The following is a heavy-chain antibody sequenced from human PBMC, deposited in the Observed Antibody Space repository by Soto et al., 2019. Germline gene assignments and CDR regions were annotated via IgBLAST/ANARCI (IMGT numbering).Heavy chain of an antibody. V-gene: IGHV4-30-2*01. J-gene: IGHJ4*02. CDR3: ARGGGVTTTGDDY. Sequence: QLQLQESGSGLVKPSQTLSLTCAVSGGSINTATHSWSWIRQPPGKGLEWIGYIYHSGSTYYNPSVKSRVTISIDKSNHQFSLRLSSVTAADTAVYSCARGGGVTTTGDDYWGQGILVTVSS. CDR2: IYHSGST. CDR1: GGSINTATHS. D-gene: IGHD4-4*01.